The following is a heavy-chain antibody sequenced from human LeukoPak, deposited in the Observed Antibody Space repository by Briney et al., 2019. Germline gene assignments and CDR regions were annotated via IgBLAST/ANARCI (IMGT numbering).Heavy chain of an antibody. J-gene: IGHJ4*02. Sequence: GGSLRLSCAASGFTFSNYAMDWVRQAPGQGLEWVSGISGSGTTHYADSVRGRFTISRDNSKNTLYLQMNSLRAEDTAVYHCAKGYDRGGFPPDYWGQGTLVTVSS. CDR3: AKGYDRGGFPPDY. CDR1: GFTFSNYA. D-gene: IGHD3-22*01. V-gene: IGHV3-23*01. CDR2: ISGSGTT.